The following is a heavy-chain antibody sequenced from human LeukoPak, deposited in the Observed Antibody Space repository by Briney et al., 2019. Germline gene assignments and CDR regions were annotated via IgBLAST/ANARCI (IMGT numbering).Heavy chain of an antibody. D-gene: IGHD5-18*01. V-gene: IGHV3-23*01. J-gene: IGHJ5*02. Sequence: GGSLRLSCAASGFTFSSYAMSWVRQAPGKGLEWVSAISGSGGSTYYADSVKGRFTISRDNSKNTLYLQMNSLRAEDTAVYYCARGRGYSQSNWVDPWGQGTMVTVSA. CDR1: GFTFSSYA. CDR3: ARGRGYSQSNWVDP. CDR2: ISGSGGST.